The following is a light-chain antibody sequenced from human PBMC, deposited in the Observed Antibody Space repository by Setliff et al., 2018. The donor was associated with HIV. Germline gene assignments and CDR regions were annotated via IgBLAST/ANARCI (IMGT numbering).Light chain of an antibody. CDR3: CSYAGSYTYV. CDR1: SSDVGSYNL. Sequence: QSVLTQPASVSGSPGQSITISCTGTSSDVGSYNLVSWYQQHPGKAPKVMIYEVTKRPSGVSNRFSGSKSGNAASLTISGLQAEDEADYYCCSYAGSYTYVFGTGTKVTVL. J-gene: IGLJ1*01. V-gene: IGLV2-23*02. CDR2: EVT.